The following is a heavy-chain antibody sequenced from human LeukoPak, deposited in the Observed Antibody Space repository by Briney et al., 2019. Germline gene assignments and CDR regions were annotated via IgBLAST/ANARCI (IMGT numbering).Heavy chain of an antibody. J-gene: IGHJ5*02. D-gene: IGHD5/OR15-5a*01. CDR3: AKDLHWFDP. V-gene: IGHV3-30*18. CDR2: ISYDGSNK. Sequence: PGGSLRLSCAASGFTFSSYGMHWVRQAPGKGLEWVAVISYDGSNKYYADSVKGRFTISRDNSKNTLYLQMNSLRAEDTAVYYCAKDLHWFDPGAREPWSPSPQ. CDR1: GFTFSSYG.